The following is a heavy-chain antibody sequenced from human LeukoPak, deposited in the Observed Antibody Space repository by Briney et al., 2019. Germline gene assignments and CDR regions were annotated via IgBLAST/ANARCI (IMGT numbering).Heavy chain of an antibody. Sequence: GGPLRLSCAASGFTFSSYAMNWVRQAPGKGLEWVSSITSRGSVFYVDSVKGRFTISRDNAQNSLHLQMNSLRAEDTAVYYCARDPGNYDAWGQGTTVTVSS. CDR3: ARDPGNYDA. D-gene: IGHD1-7*01. V-gene: IGHV3-21*01. CDR1: GFTFSSYA. CDR2: ITSRGSV. J-gene: IGHJ6*02.